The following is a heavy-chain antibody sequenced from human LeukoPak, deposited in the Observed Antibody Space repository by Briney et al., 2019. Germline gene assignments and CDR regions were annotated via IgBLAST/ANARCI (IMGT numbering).Heavy chain of an antibody. D-gene: IGHD3-10*01. CDR1: GDSFSSGSYY. J-gene: IGHJ5*02. Sequence: PSETLSLTCTVSGDSFSSGSYYWGWFRQPPGKGLEWIGSVSYSGTTYYNPSLKSRVTISVDTSKNQFSLKLSSVTAADTAVCYCARGKRYYGSDRFDPWGQGTLVTVSS. CDR2: VSYSGTT. V-gene: IGHV4-39*07. CDR3: ARGKRYYGSDRFDP.